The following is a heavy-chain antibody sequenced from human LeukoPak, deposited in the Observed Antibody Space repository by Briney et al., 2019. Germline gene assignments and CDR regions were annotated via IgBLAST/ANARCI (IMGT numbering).Heavy chain of an antibody. Sequence: SGGSLRLSCAASGLTVSSYMSWVRQAPGKGLECVSVIYTGGSTYYAESVKGRFTISRDSSKNAVYLQMNTLRAEDTAVYYCARVSSGYCASWPNNCFDPWGQGTLVTVSS. CDR3: ARVSSGYCASWPNNCFDP. J-gene: IGHJ5*02. CDR1: GLTVSSY. CDR2: IYTGGST. V-gene: IGHV3-53*01. D-gene: IGHD2-8*02.